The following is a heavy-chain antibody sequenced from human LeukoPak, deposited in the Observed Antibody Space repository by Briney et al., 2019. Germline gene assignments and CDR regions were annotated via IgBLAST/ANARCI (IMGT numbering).Heavy chain of an antibody. D-gene: IGHD6-13*01. CDR1: GYTFTSYD. Sequence: ASVKVSCKASGYTFTSYDINWVRQATGQGLEWMGWMNPNSGNTGYAQKFQGRVTMTRNTSISTAYMELSSLRSEDTAVYYCARGRWYGSNWYYDYWGQEPWSPSPQ. CDR2: MNPNSGNT. CDR3: ARGRWYGSNWYYDY. V-gene: IGHV1-8*01. J-gene: IGHJ4*01.